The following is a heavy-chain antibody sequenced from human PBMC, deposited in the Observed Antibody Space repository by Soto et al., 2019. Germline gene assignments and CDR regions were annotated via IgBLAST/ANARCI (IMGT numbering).Heavy chain of an antibody. CDR3: ASFAGSGSYYKGEYYYYGMDV. V-gene: IGHV5-51*01. J-gene: IGHJ6*02. D-gene: IGHD3-10*01. CDR1: GDSFTSYC. CDR2: IYPGDSDT. Sequence: PGESQRNSCTVAGDSFTSYCIVLVRHLPGNGLKWMGIIYPGDSDTRYSPSFQGQVTISADKSISTAYLQWSSLKASDTAMYYCASFAGSGSYYKGEYYYYGMDVWGQGTTVKVSS.